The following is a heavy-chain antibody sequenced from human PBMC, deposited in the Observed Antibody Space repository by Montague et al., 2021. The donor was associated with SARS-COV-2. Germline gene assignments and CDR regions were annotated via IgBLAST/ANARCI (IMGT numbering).Heavy chain of an antibody. J-gene: IGHJ4*02. CDR1: GGSFSGYY. Sequence: SETLSLTCTVSGGSFSGYYWNWIRQHPGKGLEWIGEISHSGSTNYNPSLKSRVTISVDTSNNQFSLKLTSVTAADTAVYYCARGPTNNIGMVATRLDYWGQGTLLTVSS. V-gene: IGHV4-34*01. D-gene: IGHD5-12*01. CDR2: ISHSGST. CDR3: ARGPTNNIGMVATRLDY.